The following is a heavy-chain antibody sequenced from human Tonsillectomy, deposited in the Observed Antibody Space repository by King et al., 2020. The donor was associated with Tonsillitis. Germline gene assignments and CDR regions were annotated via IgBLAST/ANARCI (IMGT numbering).Heavy chain of an antibody. J-gene: IGHJ4*02. Sequence: VQLVESGGGVVQPGRSLRLSCAASGFTFSSYGMHWVRQDPGKGLEWVAVRWYDGSNKYYADSVKGRFTISRDNSKNTLYLQMNSLRAEDTAVYYCARDRGTVGTDYWGQGTLVTVSS. D-gene: IGHD4-23*01. CDR1: GFTFSSYG. CDR2: RWYDGSNK. CDR3: ARDRGTVGTDY. V-gene: IGHV3-33*01.